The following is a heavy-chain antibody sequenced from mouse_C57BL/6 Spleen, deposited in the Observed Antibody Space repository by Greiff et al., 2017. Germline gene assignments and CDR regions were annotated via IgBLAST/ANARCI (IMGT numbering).Heavy chain of an antibody. D-gene: IGHD3-2*02. V-gene: IGHV1-69*01. J-gene: IGHJ2*01. CDR2: IDPSDSYT. CDR1: GYTFTSYW. Sequence: VQLQQPGAELVMPGASVKLSCKASGYTFTSYWMHWVKQRPGQGLEWIGEIDPSDSYTNYNQKFKGKSTLTVDKSSSTAYMQLSSLTSEDSAVYYCARSGKGIYFDYWGQGTTLTVSS. CDR3: ARSGKGIYFDY.